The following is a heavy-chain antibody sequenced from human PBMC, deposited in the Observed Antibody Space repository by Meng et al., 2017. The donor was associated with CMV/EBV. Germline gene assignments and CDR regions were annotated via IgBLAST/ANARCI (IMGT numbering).Heavy chain of an antibody. J-gene: IGHJ6*02. CDR2: IIPIFGTA. D-gene: IGHD2-2*01. V-gene: IGHV1-69*05. CDR3: ARGECSSTSCYGGYENGMDV. Sequence: SVKVSCKASGGTFSSYAISWVRQAPGQGLEWMGGIIPIFGTANYAQKFQGRVTITTDESTSTAYMELSSLRTEDTAVYYCARGECSSTSCYGGYENGMDVWGQGTTVTVSS. CDR1: GGTFSSYA.